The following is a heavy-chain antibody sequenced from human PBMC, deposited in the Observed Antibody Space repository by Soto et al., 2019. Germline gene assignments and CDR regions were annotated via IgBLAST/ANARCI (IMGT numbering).Heavy chain of an antibody. CDR1: GGSITDYS. Sequence: SETLSLTCTVSGGSITDYSWVWIRQPAGKGLEWIGRIFSSGSTNYNPSLKGRITMSLDTSKNQSSLKLNSATATDTAVYFCARDQGVVVTADNWFDPWGKGIIVTVXS. CDR2: IFSSGST. J-gene: IGHJ5*01. D-gene: IGHD2-21*02. V-gene: IGHV4-4*07. CDR3: ARDQGVVVTADNWFDP.